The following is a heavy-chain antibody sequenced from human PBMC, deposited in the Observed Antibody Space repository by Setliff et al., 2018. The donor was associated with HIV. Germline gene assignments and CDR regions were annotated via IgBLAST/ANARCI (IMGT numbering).Heavy chain of an antibody. CDR1: GYSFTGYY. CDR2: INPNSGGT. CDR3: ARGGQNALRYFDWLPEGEYFRH. J-gene: IGHJ1*01. V-gene: IGHV1-2*02. D-gene: IGHD3-9*01. Sequence: ASVKVSCKASGYSFTGYYIHWMRQAPGQGPEWLGWINPNSGGTNYAQKFQGRVTMTRDTSISTASMDLRSLRSDDTAFYYCARGGQNALRYFDWLPEGEYFRHWGQGTLVTVSS.